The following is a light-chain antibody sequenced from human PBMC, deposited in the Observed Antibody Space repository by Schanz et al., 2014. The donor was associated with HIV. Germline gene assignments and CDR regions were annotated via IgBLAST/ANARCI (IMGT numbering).Light chain of an antibody. J-gene: IGLJ3*02. CDR2: EVS. V-gene: IGLV2-14*02. CDR3: SSFAGSNIPWV. Sequence: QSALTQPASVSGSPGQSITISCTGTSSDVGRYNLVSWYQQHPGKAPKLMIYEVSKRPSGVSNRFSGSKSGNTASLTVSGLQPEDEADYYCSSFAGSNIPWVFGGGTKPTVL. CDR1: SSDVGRYNL.